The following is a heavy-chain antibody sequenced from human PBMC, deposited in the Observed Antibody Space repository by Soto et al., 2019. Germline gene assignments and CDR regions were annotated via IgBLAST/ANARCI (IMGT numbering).Heavy chain of an antibody. CDR1: GYTFTSYG. V-gene: IGHV1-18*04. CDR3: ASPNYYDSSGRGAFDI. CDR2: ISAYNGNT. J-gene: IGHJ3*02. D-gene: IGHD3-22*01. Sequence: ASVKVSCKASGYTFTSYGISWVRQAPGQGLEWMGWISAYNGNTNYAQKLQGRVTMTTDTSTSTAYMELRSLRSDDTAVYYCASPNYYDSSGRGAFDIWGQGTMVTV.